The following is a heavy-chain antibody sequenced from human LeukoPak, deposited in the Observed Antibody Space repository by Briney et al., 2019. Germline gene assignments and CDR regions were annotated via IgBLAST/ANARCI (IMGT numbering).Heavy chain of an antibody. J-gene: IGHJ4*02. CDR3: TRAPSQNTAMVTPPFDY. D-gene: IGHD5-18*01. Sequence: GGALRLSCTASGFTFGDYAMSGFRQAPGKGLEGVGFIRSKAYGGTTEYAASVKGRFTISRDDSKGIAYLQMNSLKTEDTAVYYCTRAPSQNTAMVTPPFDYWGQGTLVTVSS. V-gene: IGHV3-49*03. CDR1: GFTFGDYA. CDR2: IRSKAYGGTT.